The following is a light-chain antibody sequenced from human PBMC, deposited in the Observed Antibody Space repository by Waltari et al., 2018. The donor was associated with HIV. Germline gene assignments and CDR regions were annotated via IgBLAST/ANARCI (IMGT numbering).Light chain of an antibody. CDR2: DVS. CDR3: SSYTSSSALEVV. J-gene: IGLJ3*02. CDR1: SSDVGGSDY. Sequence: QSALTQPASVSGPLGQSITIPCTGTSSDVGGSDYVSWYQQHPGRAPKLLIYDVSNRPSGVSNRFSGSKSGNTASLTISGLQAEDEADYHCSSYTSSSALEVVFGGGTTLTVL. V-gene: IGLV2-14*01.